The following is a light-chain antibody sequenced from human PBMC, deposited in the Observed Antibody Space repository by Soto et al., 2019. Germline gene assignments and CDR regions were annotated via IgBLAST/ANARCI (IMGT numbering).Light chain of an antibody. Sequence: EIVMTQSLATLSMSPGERATLSCRTSQSVSSNLAWYQQKPGQAPRLLISGASARATDIPARFSGSGSGTEFTLTISSLQSEDFAIYYCQQYYNWPLTFGGGTKVEIK. CDR1: QSVSSN. CDR2: GAS. J-gene: IGKJ4*01. CDR3: QQYYNWPLT. V-gene: IGKV3-15*01.